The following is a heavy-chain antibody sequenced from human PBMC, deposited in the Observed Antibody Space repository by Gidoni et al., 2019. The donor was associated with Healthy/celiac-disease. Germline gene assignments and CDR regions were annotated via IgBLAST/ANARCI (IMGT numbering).Heavy chain of an antibody. CDR2: ISGSGVST. CDR1: GCTVSSYA. J-gene: IGHJ4*02. D-gene: IGHD2-15*01. Sequence: EVQRLESGGGGVQPGGSLRLACAASGCTVSSYAMSWVRQAPGKGLEWVSAISGSGVSTYYADSVKGRFTISRDNSKITLYLQMNSLRAEDTAVSYCAKSDSHPVPNPFDHWGQGTLVTVSS. CDR3: AKSDSHPVPNPFDH. V-gene: IGHV3-23*01.